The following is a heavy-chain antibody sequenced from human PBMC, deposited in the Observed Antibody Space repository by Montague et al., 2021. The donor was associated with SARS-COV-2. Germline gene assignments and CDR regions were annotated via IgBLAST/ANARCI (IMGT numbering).Heavy chain of an antibody. CDR2: IDWDGAT. CDR3: ARMECGTVSSPDF. V-gene: IGHV2-70*11. J-gene: IGHJ4*02. CDR1: GFSLSTHGVC. Sequence: PALVKPTQTLTLTCNVSGFSLSTHGVCVTWIRQPPGGALEWLSRIDWDGATHYKPSLKTRLTLSQDTSKNHVVLTVTNVDPADTATYYCARMECGTVSSPDFWGQGIKVTVSS. D-gene: IGHD2-15*01.